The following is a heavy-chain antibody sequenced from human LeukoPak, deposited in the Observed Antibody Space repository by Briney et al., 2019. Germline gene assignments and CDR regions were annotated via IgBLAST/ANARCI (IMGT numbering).Heavy chain of an antibody. J-gene: IGHJ4*02. V-gene: IGHV3-53*01. CDR3: ARGPAGYN. CDR2: IYSGGST. CDR1: GFSFSNHW. Sequence: GGSLRLSCEASGFSFSNHWMSWVRQAPGKGLEWVSVIYSGGSTDYADSVKGRFTISRDNLKNTLYLQMNSLRAEDTAVYYCARGPAGYNWGQGTLVTFSS. D-gene: IGHD1-1*01.